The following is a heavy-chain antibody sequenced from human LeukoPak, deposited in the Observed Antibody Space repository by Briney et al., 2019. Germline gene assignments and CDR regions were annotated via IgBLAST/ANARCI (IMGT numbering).Heavy chain of an antibody. Sequence: ASVKVSCKASGYTFTSYGISWVRQAPGQGLEWMGWISAYNGNTNYAQKLQGRVTMTTDTSTSTAYMELSSLRSEDTAVYYCARAPGYCSGGSCYSYYYYGMDVWGQGTTVTVSS. CDR2: ISAYNGNT. J-gene: IGHJ6*02. V-gene: IGHV1-18*01. CDR1: GYTFTSYG. CDR3: ARAPGYCSGGSCYSYYYYGMDV. D-gene: IGHD2-15*01.